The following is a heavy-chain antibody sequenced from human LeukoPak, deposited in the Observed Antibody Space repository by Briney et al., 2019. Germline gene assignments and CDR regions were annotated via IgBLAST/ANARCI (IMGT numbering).Heavy chain of an antibody. J-gene: IGHJ5*02. CDR2: ISDSGST. D-gene: IGHD3-3*01. CDR3: ARVFRGAVTSNWFDP. CDR1: GASMNGHY. Sequence: SETLSLTCSVSGASMNGHYWTWIRLSPGKGLEWIGYISDSGSTSYSPSLRSRVIMALEASKTEFSLRLNSVTVADTAVYYCARVFRGAVTSNWFDPWGQGTLVTVSS. V-gene: IGHV4-59*11.